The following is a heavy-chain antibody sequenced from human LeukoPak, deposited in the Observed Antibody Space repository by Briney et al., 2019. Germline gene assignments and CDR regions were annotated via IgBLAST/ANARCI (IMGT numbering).Heavy chain of an antibody. V-gene: IGHV4-39*07. J-gene: IGHJ4*02. Sequence: SETLSLTCTVSGASISSSSHYWGWIRQPPGKGLEWIGEINHSGSTNYNPSLKSRVTISVDTSKNQFSLKLSSVTAADTAVYYCARAGDSSGYYGYWGQGTLVTVSS. D-gene: IGHD3-22*01. CDR2: INHSGST. CDR1: GASISSSSHY. CDR3: ARAGDSSGYYGY.